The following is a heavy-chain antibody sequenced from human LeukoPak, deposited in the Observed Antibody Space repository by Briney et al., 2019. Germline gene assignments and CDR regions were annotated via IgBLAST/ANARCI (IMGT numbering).Heavy chain of an antibody. CDR2: ISGSGGST. CDR1: GFTFSSYV. V-gene: IGHV3-23*01. J-gene: IGHJ5*02. D-gene: IGHD2-15*01. Sequence: GGSLRLSCAASGFTFSSYVMSWVRQAPGKGLEWVSVISGSGGSTYYADSVKGRFTISRDNSKNTLYLQMNSLRAEDTAVYYCAKYSSVVAATGFDPWGQGTLVTVSS. CDR3: AKYSSVVAATGFDP.